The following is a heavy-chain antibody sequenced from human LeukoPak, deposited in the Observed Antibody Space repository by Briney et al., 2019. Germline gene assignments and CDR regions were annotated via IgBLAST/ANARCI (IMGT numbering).Heavy chain of an antibody. V-gene: IGHV1-2*02. CDR3: ASQADYGPSFHYYGLDV. CDR2: INADNGVR. CDR1: GHSFTGDY. Sequence: ASVKVSCKASGHSFTGDYIHWVRQAPAQGLEWMGSINADNGVRNHAQKFQGRLTMARDTFINTVYMELTWLTSDDTAVYYCASQADYGPSFHYYGLDVWGQGTTVIVSS. D-gene: IGHD4-17*01. J-gene: IGHJ6*02.